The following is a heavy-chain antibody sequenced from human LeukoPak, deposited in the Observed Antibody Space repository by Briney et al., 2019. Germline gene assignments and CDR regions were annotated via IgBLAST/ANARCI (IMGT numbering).Heavy chain of an antibody. D-gene: IGHD1-26*01. V-gene: IGHV4-39*07. CDR3: ARTDIYYTYDTFDL. CDR2: IYFGGST. Sequence: PSETLSLTCTVSGGSISSDYWGWIRQPPGKGLEWMGNIYFGGSTYYNPSLKSRVTISIDTSKKHFSLKLSSVTAADTAVYYCARTDIYYTYDTFDLWGQGTMVTVSP. CDR1: GGSISSDY. J-gene: IGHJ3*01.